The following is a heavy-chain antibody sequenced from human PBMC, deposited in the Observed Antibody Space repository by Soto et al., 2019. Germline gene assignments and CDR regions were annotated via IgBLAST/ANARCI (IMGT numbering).Heavy chain of an antibody. CDR2: ISSSGGTT. Sequence: PGGSLRLSCVASGITFSNYEMNWVRQAPGKGLEWVSYISSSGGTTYYAGSVKGRFTISRDNAKSSLYLQMNSLRAEDTAVYYCARYCSGGTCNDGNMDVWGQGTTVTVSS. V-gene: IGHV3-48*03. J-gene: IGHJ6*02. CDR3: ARYCSGGTCNDGNMDV. D-gene: IGHD2-15*01. CDR1: GITFSNYE.